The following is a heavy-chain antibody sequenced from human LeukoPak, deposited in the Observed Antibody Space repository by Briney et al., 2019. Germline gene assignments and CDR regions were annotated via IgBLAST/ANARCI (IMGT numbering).Heavy chain of an antibody. CDR3: AIWRGLGYCSSTSCFRFDP. J-gene: IGHJ5*02. Sequence: SETLSLTCTVSGGSISSYYWSWIRQPPGKGLQWIGYIYYSGSTNYNPSLKSRVTISVDTSKNQFSLKLSSVTAADTAVYYCAIWRGLGYCSSTSCFRFDPWGQGTLVTVSS. D-gene: IGHD2-2*01. CDR2: IYYSGST. CDR1: GGSISSYY. V-gene: IGHV4-59*01.